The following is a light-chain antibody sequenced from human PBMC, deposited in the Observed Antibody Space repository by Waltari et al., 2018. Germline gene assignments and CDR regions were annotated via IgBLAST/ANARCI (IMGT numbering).Light chain of an antibody. V-gene: IGLV2-23*02. CDR1: SSNVGSYDL. Sequence: QSALTQPASVSGSLGQSISISCSGTSSNVGSYDLVSWYHQRPSAAPELLIYEVLKRPSGISNGVPGSKSGNAASLTISALQPEDEGTYYCCSYASSSPRLIFGGGTELSVL. J-gene: IGLJ2*01. CDR2: EVL. CDR3: CSYASSSPRLI.